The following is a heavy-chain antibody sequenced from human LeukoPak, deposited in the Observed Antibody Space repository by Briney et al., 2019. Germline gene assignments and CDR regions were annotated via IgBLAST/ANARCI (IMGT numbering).Heavy chain of an antibody. CDR2: IYYSGST. CDR1: GGSISSYY. D-gene: IGHD3-22*01. J-gene: IGHJ4*02. Sequence: SETLSLTCTVSGGSISSYYWSWIRQPPGKGLEWIGYIYYSGSTNYNPSLKSRVTISVDTSKNQFSLKLSSVTAADTAVYYCARWGIYYYDSSGYRLTSDYWPQGPLVTVSS. V-gene: IGHV4-59*01. CDR3: ARWGIYYYDSSGYRLTSDY.